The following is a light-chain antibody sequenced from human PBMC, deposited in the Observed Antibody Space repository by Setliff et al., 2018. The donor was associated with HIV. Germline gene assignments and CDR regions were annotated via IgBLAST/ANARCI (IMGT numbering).Light chain of an antibody. J-gene: IGLJ1*01. CDR2: VVN. CDR3: SSFSTISTQI. CDR1: SSDIGGHNF. V-gene: IGLV2-14*01. Sequence: QSVLTQPASVSGSPGQSITISCAGSSSDIGGHNFVSWYQQDPGKAPKLMIYVVNNRPSGVSNRFSGSKSGNTASLTISGLQAEDEADYYCSSFSTISTQIFGGGTKVTVL.